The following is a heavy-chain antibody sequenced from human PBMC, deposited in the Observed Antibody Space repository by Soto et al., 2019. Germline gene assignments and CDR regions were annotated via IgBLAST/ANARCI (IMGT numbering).Heavy chain of an antibody. CDR1: GGSINNYY. V-gene: IGHV4-59*01. Sequence: SETLSLTCTVSGGSINNYYWSWIRQPPGKGLEWIGYVYYTGRTNYYPSLKSRLSISVETSKDQLFLNLRSLTSGDTAVYYCARGLEGWNHAYFNYCDQGALGTVSS. CDR3: ARGLEGWNHAYFNY. CDR2: VYYTGRT. J-gene: IGHJ4*02. D-gene: IGHD1-1*01.